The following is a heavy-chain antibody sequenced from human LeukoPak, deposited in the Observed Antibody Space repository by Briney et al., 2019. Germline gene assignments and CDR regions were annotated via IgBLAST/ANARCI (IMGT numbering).Heavy chain of an antibody. J-gene: IGHJ4*02. CDR2: INWNGGST. D-gene: IGHD3-10*01. V-gene: IGHV3-20*04. CDR3: ARDQYYGSGSYRASFDY. Sequence: GGSLRLSCAASGSTFGDYGMSWVRQAPGKGLEWVSGINWNGGSTGYADSVKGRFTISRDNAKNSLYLQMNSLRAEDTALYYCARDQYYGSGSYRASFDYWGQGTLVTVSS. CDR1: GSTFGDYG.